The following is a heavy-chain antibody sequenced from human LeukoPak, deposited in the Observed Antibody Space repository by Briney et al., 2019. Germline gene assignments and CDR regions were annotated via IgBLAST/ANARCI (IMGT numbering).Heavy chain of an antibody. D-gene: IGHD1-26*01. CDR3: ARGGDSGSYSDSLWYFDL. CDR2: FDPEDGET. J-gene: IGHJ2*01. V-gene: IGHV1-24*01. CDR1: GYTLTELS. Sequence: GASVKVSCKVSGYTLTELSMHWVRQAPGKGLEWMGGFDPEDGETIYAQKFQGRVTMTEDTSTDTAYMELSSLRSEDTAVYYCARGGDSGSYSDSLWYFDLWGRGTLVTVSS.